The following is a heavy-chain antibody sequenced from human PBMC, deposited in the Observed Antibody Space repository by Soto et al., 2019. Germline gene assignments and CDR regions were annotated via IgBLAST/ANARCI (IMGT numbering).Heavy chain of an antibody. J-gene: IGHJ5*02. CDR3: AKDFPSGSSRYDRFDP. CDR1: GFTFSLYG. D-gene: IGHD6-19*01. CDR2: ISHDGSTK. V-gene: IGHV3-30*18. Sequence: QVQLVESGGGVVQPGRSLRLSCAASGFTFSLYGIHWVRQAPGKGREWLAVISHDGSTKYYADSVKGRFTVSRDNSKNSVYLQMNSLRGEDTAIYYCAKDFPSGSSRYDRFDPWGLGTSVIVS.